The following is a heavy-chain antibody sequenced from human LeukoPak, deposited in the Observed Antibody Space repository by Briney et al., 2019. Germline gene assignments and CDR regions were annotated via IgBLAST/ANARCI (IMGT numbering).Heavy chain of an antibody. V-gene: IGHV3-66*01. J-gene: IGHJ4*02. Sequence: GGSLRLSCAASGFTVSGDYMSCVRQAPGEGLEWVSDIYRGGSTHHADSVKGRFNISRDNSKNTLDPQLNSLSGEDATVDYCAGMGQWFVEAFGMREYCGQGTLVTASS. CDR2: IYRGGST. CDR3: AGMGQWFVEAFGMREY. D-gene: IGHD3-10*01. CDR1: GFTVSGDY.